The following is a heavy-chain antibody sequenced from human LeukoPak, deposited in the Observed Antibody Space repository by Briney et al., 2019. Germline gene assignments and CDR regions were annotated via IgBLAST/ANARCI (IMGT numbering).Heavy chain of an antibody. CDR3: ARVASGSYSFDY. Sequence: SETLSLTCTVSGGYISSSSYYWGWIRQPPGKGLEWIGSIYYSGSTCYNPSLKSRVTISVDTSKNQFSLRLSSVTAADTAVYYCARVASGSYSFDYWGQGTLVTVSS. V-gene: IGHV4-39*07. CDR2: IYYSGST. D-gene: IGHD1-26*01. J-gene: IGHJ4*02. CDR1: GGYISSSSYY.